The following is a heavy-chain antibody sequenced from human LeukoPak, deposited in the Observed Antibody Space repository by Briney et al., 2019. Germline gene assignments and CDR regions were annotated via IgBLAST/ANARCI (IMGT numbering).Heavy chain of an antibody. V-gene: IGHV1-18*01. CDR2: ISAYNGNT. CDR1: GYTFTSYG. Sequence: ASVKVSCKASGYTFTSYGISWVRQVPGQGLEWMGWISAYNGNTNYAQKLQGRVTMTTDTSTSTAFMELRSLRSEDTAVYYCASLGPRGRFVVVTAKTIDPWGQGTLVTVSS. J-gene: IGHJ5*02. D-gene: IGHD2-21*02. CDR3: ASLGPRGRFVVVTAKTIDP.